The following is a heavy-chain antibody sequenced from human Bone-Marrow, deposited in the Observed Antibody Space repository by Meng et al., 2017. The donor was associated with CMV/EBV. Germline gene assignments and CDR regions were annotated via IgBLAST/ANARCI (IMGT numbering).Heavy chain of an antibody. V-gene: IGHV4-38-2*02. J-gene: IGHJ4*02. CDR1: GYSISSGYY. Sequence: SETLSLTCTVSGYSISSGYYWGWIRQPPGKGLEWIGSIYHSGSTYYNPSLKSRVTISVDTSKNQFSLKLSSVTAADTAVYYCARAGFWSGYYRYYFDYWGQGQRVTGSS. CDR3: ARAGFWSGYYRYYFDY. CDR2: IYHSGST. D-gene: IGHD3-3*01.